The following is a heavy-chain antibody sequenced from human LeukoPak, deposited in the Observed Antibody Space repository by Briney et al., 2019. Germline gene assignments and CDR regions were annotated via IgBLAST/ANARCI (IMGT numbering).Heavy chain of an antibody. Sequence: ASVKVSCKASGYTLTHYDINWERQATGQGLERMGWGTPNSGRTGFAQKFQGRLTMTADTSISTAYMELSSLTSDDTAVYYCARCPVSTHGMDVWGQGTTVTVSS. D-gene: IGHD6-13*01. CDR2: GTPNSGRT. V-gene: IGHV1-8*01. J-gene: IGHJ6*02. CDR1: GYTLTHYD. CDR3: ARCPVSTHGMDV.